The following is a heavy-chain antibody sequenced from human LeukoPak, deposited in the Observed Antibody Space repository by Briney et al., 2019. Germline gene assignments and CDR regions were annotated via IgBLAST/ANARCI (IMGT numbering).Heavy chain of an antibody. CDR3: AKGGSGWYTHYFDY. D-gene: IGHD6-19*01. CDR2: ISGSGGRI. CDR1: GFTFSDYG. V-gene: IGHV3-23*01. J-gene: IGHJ4*02. Sequence: GGSLRLSCAASGFTFSDYGMTWVRQAPGKGLEWVSAISGSGGRIYYGASVKGRFTISRDNSKSTLYLQMNSLRAEDTAVYYCAKGGSGWYTHYFDYWGQGTLVTVSS.